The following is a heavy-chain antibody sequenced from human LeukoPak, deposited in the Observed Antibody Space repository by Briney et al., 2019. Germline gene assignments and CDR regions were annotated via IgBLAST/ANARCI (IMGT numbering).Heavy chain of an antibody. V-gene: IGHV3-15*01. Sequence: GGSLRLSCAASGFTFSNAWMSWVRQAPGKGLEWVGRIKSKTDGGTTDYAAPVKGRFTISRDDSKNTLYLQMNSLKTEDTAVYYCTTDLLWFGAAGIDYWGQGTLVTVSS. J-gene: IGHJ4*02. D-gene: IGHD3-10*01. CDR2: IKSKTDGGTT. CDR1: GFTFSNAW. CDR3: TTDLLWFGAAGIDY.